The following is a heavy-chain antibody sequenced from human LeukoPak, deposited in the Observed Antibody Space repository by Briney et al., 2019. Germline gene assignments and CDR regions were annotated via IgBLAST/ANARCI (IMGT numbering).Heavy chain of an antibody. Sequence: SETLSLTCAVYGGSFSGYYWSWIRQPPGKGLEWIGEINHSGSTNYNPSLKSRVTISVDTSKNQFSLKLSSVTAADTAVYYCASIPRAVAGPTDGYWGQGTLVTVSS. V-gene: IGHV4-34*01. CDR2: INHSGST. D-gene: IGHD6-19*01. J-gene: IGHJ4*02. CDR3: ASIPRAVAGPTDGY. CDR1: GGSFSGYY.